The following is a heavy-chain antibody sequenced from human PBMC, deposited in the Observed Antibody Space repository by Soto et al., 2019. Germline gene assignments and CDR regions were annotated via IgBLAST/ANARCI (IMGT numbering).Heavy chain of an antibody. CDR1: GFKFSSYG. J-gene: IGHJ4*02. D-gene: IGHD1-26*01. Sequence: GGSLSRSSGAAGFKFSSYGMRWVRQAPGKGLEWVAVISYDGSNKYYADSVKGRFTISRDNSKNTLYLKMNSLRAEDTAVYYCAKDIEGATGYFDYWGQGTLVTVS. CDR3: AKDIEGATGYFDY. CDR2: ISYDGSNK. V-gene: IGHV3-30*18.